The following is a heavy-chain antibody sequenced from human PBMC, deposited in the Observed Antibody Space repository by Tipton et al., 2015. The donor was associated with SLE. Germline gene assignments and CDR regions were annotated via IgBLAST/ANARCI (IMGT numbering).Heavy chain of an antibody. Sequence: TLSLTCTVSGGSISSYYWSWIRQPPGKGLEWIGYIYYSGSTNYNPSLKSRVTISVDTPKNQFSLKVSSVIAADTAVYYCAREMSARAFDIWGQGTMVTVSS. D-gene: IGHD5-18*01. J-gene: IGHJ3*02. CDR3: AREMSARAFDI. CDR1: GGSISSYY. CDR2: IYYSGST. V-gene: IGHV4-59*01.